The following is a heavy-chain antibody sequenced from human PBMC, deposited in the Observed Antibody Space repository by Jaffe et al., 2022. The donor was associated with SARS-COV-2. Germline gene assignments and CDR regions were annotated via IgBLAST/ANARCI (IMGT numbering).Heavy chain of an antibody. Sequence: EVQLVESGGGLVQPGRSLRLSCAASGFTFDDYAMHWVRQAPGKGLEWVSGISWNSGSIGYADSVKGRFTISRDNAKNSLYLQMNSLRAEDTALYYCAKDLENVGTVTHGAAFDIWGQGTMVTVSS. CDR3: AKDLENVGTVTHGAAFDI. CDR1: GFTFDDYA. V-gene: IGHV3-9*01. D-gene: IGHD4-17*01. CDR2: ISWNSGSI. J-gene: IGHJ3*02.